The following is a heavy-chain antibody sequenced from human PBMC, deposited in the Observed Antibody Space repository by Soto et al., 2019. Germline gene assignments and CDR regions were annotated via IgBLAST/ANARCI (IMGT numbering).Heavy chain of an antibody. D-gene: IGHD3-16*01. CDR3: ATLRGGNQIDF. Sequence: SETLSLTCSVSGDSIRSYYWTWIRQPPGKGLEWIGNIFYTGSTTYNPSLRSRVTISVDTSTNHFSLSLRSVTAADTAVYYCATLRGGNQIDFWGQGTPVTVSS. CDR1: GDSIRSYY. V-gene: IGHV4-59*01. J-gene: IGHJ4*02. CDR2: IFYTGST.